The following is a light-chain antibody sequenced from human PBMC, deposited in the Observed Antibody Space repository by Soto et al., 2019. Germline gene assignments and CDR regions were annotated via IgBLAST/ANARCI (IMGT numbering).Light chain of an antibody. CDR3: CSYVPSSTPVV. CDR1: SSDVGSYNL. V-gene: IGLV2-23*02. CDR2: EVT. Sequence: QSVLTQPASVSGSPGQSITISCTGTSSDVGSYNLVSWYQQHPGKAPKLMIYEVTKRPSGVSNRFSGSKSGNTASLTISGRQAEDEADYYCCSYVPSSTPVVFGGGTKLTVL. J-gene: IGLJ2*01.